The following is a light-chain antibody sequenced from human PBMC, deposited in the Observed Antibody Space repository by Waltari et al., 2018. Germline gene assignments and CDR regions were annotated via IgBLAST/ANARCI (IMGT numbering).Light chain of an antibody. V-gene: IGKV3-20*01. Sequence: EIVLTQSPGTLSLSPGERATLSCRASQSVTNNYLAWYKQKSGQAPRALIYGASSRASGVPDRFSGSGSGTDFTLTISRLEPEDFAVYYCQQYGTSLSTFGQGTRVEIK. CDR3: QQYGTSLST. J-gene: IGKJ1*01. CDR2: GAS. CDR1: QSVTNNY.